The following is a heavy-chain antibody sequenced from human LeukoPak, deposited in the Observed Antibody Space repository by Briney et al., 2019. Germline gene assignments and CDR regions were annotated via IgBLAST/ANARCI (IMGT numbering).Heavy chain of an antibody. V-gene: IGHV3-23*01. J-gene: IGHJ4*02. CDR3: AGYCSSTSCYTHYYFDY. D-gene: IGHD2-2*02. CDR2: ISGSGGST. CDR1: GFTFSSYA. Sequence: GGSLRLSCAASGFTFSSYAMSWVRQAPGKGLEWVSAISGSGGSTYYADSVKGRFTISRDNSKNTLYLQMSSLRAEDTAVYYCAGYCSSTSCYTHYYFDYWGQGTLVTVSS.